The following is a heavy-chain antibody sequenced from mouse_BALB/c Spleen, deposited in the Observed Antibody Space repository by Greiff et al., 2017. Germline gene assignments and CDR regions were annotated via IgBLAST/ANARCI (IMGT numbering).Heavy chain of an antibody. V-gene: IGHV1-9*01. CDR2: ILPGSGST. D-gene: IGHD1-1*01. CDR1: GYTFSSYW. Sequence: QVHVKQSGAELMKPGASVKISCKATGYTFSSYWIEWVKQRPGHGLEWIGEILPGSGSTNYNEKFKGKATFTADTSSNTAYMQLSSLTSEDSAVYYCARGRDYGSRESPFAYWGQGTLVTVSA. J-gene: IGHJ3*01. CDR3: ARGRDYGSRESPFAY.